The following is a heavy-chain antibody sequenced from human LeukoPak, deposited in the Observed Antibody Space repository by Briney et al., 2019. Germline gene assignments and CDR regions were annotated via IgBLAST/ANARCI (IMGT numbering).Heavy chain of an antibody. CDR1: GFTFSSYW. D-gene: IGHD3-10*01. V-gene: IGHV3-7*03. J-gene: IGHJ4*02. Sequence: PGGSLRLSCAASGFTFSSYWMNWVRQAPGKGLEWVANIKQDGSEEFYVDSAKGRFTISRDNAKNSLYLQMNSLRAEDTALYYCAKVEGILLWFGELYDWGQGTLVTVSS. CDR2: IKQDGSEE. CDR3: AKVEGILLWFGELYD.